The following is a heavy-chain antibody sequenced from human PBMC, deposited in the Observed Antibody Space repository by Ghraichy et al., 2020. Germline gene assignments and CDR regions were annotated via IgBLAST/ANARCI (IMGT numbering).Heavy chain of an antibody. Sequence: GGSLRLSCAASGFTVSSNYMNWVRQAPGKGLEWVSVIYSGGGTYYADSVKGRFIISRDNSKNTLYLQINSLRAEDTAVYYCARDTSQQLAFDYWGQGTLVTVSS. CDR3: ARDTSQQLAFDY. CDR2: IYSGGGT. J-gene: IGHJ4*02. D-gene: IGHD6-13*01. V-gene: IGHV3-53*01. CDR1: GFTVSSNY.